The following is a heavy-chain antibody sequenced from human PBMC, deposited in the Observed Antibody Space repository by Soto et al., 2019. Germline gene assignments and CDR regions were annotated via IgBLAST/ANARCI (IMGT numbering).Heavy chain of an antibody. Sequence: GGSLRLSCAASGFTFSSYAMHWVRQAPGKGLEWVAVISYDGSNKYYADSVKGRFTISRDNSKNTLYLQMNSLRAAETAVYYCARDRHYGSGSYYMLAYYFDYWGQGTLVTVSS. CDR2: ISYDGSNK. CDR1: GFTFSSYA. D-gene: IGHD3-10*01. CDR3: ARDRHYGSGSYYMLAYYFDY. J-gene: IGHJ4*02. V-gene: IGHV3-30-3*01.